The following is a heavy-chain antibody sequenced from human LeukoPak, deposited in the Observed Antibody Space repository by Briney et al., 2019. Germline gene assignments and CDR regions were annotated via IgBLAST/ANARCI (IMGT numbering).Heavy chain of an antibody. CDR1: GFTFSRYW. Sequence: GGSLRLSCAASGFTFSRYWMHWLRQAPGKGLVWVSRIKSDGSTNYADSVKGRFTISRDNAKNTVSLQMNSLRAEDTGVYYCARAPAEIGGYYPEYFRHWGQGTLVTVSS. CDR2: IKSDGST. D-gene: IGHD3-22*01. CDR3: ARAPAEIGGYYPEYFRH. J-gene: IGHJ1*01. V-gene: IGHV3-74*01.